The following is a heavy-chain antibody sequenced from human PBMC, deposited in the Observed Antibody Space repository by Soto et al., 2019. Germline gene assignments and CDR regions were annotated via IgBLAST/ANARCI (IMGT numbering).Heavy chain of an antibody. J-gene: IGHJ4*02. Sequence: GGSLRLSCGASGFAFSSSWMHWVRQAPGKGLVWVSRITADGSGASYADSVKGRFTISRDNAKNTVYLEMNSLRAEDTAVYYCAAFVVVTAGNYWGQGALVTVSS. CDR1: GFAFSSSW. CDR2: ITADGSGA. D-gene: IGHD2-21*02. V-gene: IGHV3-74*01. CDR3: AAFVVVTAGNY.